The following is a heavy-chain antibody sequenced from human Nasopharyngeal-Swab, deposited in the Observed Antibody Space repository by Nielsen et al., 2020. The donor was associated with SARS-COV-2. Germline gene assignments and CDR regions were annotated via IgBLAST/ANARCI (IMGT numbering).Heavy chain of an antibody. D-gene: IGHD5-18*01. Sequence: GGSLRLSCAASGFTVSSNYMSWVRQAPGKGLEWVSVIYSGGSTYYADSVKGRFTISRDNSKNTLYLQMNSLRAEDTAVYYCARDRGYSYGYSYYYGMDVWGQGTTVTVSS. J-gene: IGHJ6*02. CDR3: ARDRGYSYGYSYYYGMDV. CDR1: GFTVSSNY. CDR2: IYSGGST. V-gene: IGHV3-53*01.